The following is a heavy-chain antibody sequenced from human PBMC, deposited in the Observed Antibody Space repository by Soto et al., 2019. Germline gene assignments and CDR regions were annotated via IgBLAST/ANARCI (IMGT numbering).Heavy chain of an antibody. D-gene: IGHD6-19*01. Sequence: PGGSLRLSCAASGFTVSTNSMTWVRQAPGKGLECVSVLYRGGSTYYGDSVKGRFTISRDNSKNTLYLQMNSLRAEDTAVYYCARDSFKTGWSPNYFYYYGVDVWGQGTTVTVSS. CDR3: ARDSFKTGWSPNYFYYYGVDV. CDR2: LYRGGST. CDR1: GFTVSTNS. J-gene: IGHJ6*02. V-gene: IGHV3-53*01.